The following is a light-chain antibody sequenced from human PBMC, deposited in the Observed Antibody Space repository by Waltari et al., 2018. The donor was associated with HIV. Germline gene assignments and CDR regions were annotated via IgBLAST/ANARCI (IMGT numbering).Light chain of an antibody. Sequence: QPVLTQPSSVSGAPGQRVTISCTGGSSNTGAGYRVHWYQQLPGSVPKLLIYRNNNRPSGVPDRFSGFKSGTSASLVITGLRAEDEADYYCQSYDSSVSAWVFGGGTKLTVL. V-gene: IGLV1-40*01. CDR2: RNN. CDR1: SSNTGAGYR. CDR3: QSYDSSVSAWV. J-gene: IGLJ3*02.